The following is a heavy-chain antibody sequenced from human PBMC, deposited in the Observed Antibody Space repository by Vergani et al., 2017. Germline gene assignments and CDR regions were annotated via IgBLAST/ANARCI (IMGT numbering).Heavy chain of an antibody. D-gene: IGHD2-8*01. CDR3: ARDPPWNGPDYYYGMDV. V-gene: IGHV1-69*12. CDR1: GGTFSSYA. J-gene: IGHJ6*02. CDR2: IIPIFGTA. Sequence: QVQLVQSGAEVKKPGSSVKVSCKASGGTFSSYAISWVRQAPGQGLEWMGGIIPIFGTANYAQKFQGRVTITADESTSTAYMELSSLRSEDTAVYYCARDPPWNGPDYYYGMDVWGQGTTVTVSS.